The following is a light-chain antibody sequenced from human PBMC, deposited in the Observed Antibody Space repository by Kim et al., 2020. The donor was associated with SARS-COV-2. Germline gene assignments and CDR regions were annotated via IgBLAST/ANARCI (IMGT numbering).Light chain of an antibody. V-gene: IGLV6-57*03. CDR1: SGSIASNY. Sequence: GKKVTIACTRSSGSIASNYVQWYQQRPGSAPTTVIYEDNQRPSGVPDRFSGSIDSSSNSASLTNSGLKTEDEADYYCQSYDSSNVVFGGGTQLTVL. CDR3: QSYDSSNVV. CDR2: EDN. J-gene: IGLJ2*01.